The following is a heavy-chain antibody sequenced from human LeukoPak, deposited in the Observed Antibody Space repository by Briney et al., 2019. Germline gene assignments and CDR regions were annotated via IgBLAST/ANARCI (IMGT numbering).Heavy chain of an antibody. D-gene: IGHD5-18*01. J-gene: IGHJ5*02. CDR2: ISGSGGST. CDR3: AKARRIQLWLS. CDR1: GFTFSSYA. Sequence: PGGSLRLSCAASGFTFSSYAMSWVRQAPGKGLEWVSGISGSGGSTYYADSVKGRFTISRDNSKNTLYLQMISLRAEDTAVYYCAKARRIQLWLSWGQGTLVTVSS. V-gene: IGHV3-23*01.